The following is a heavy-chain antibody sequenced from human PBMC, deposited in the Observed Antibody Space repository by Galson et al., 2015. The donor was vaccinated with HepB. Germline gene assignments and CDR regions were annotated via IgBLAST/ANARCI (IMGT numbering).Heavy chain of an antibody. CDR1: GGTFSSYA. D-gene: IGHD5-18*01. J-gene: IGHJ6*02. CDR2: MNPNSGNT. CDR3: ARSGWGYSYGLGANYYYYGMDV. V-gene: IGHV1-8*02. Sequence: SVKVSCKASGGTFSSYAISWVRQAPGQGLEWMGWMNPNSGNTGYAQKFQGRVTMTRNTSISTAYMELSSLRSEDTAVYYCARSGWGYSYGLGANYYYYGMDVWGQGTTVTVSS.